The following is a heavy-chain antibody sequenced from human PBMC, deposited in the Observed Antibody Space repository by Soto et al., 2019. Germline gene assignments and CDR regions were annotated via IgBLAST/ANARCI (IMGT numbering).Heavy chain of an antibody. D-gene: IGHD6-6*01. V-gene: IGHV3-30-3*01. CDR3: ARNEQLALDY. CDR1: GFTFSSYA. CDR2: ISYDGSNK. Sequence: QVQLVESGGGVVQPGRSLRLSCAASGFTFSSYAMHWVRQAPGKGLEWVAVISYDGSNKYYADSVKGRFTISRDNSKDTMSLQLNSLRAEDTAVYYCARNEQLALDYWGQGTLVTVSS. J-gene: IGHJ4*02.